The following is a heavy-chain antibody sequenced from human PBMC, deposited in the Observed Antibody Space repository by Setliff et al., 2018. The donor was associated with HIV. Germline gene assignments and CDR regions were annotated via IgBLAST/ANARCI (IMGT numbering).Heavy chain of an antibody. V-gene: IGHV1-46*01. J-gene: IGHJ4*02. CDR3: ARGHDHGDSYFDY. CDR1: GYTFTNYH. Sequence: GASVKVSCKASGYTFTNYHMHWVRQAPGQGLEWMGIISPRDGIARFAQRFQGRVTITRDTSASTAYMELSSLRSEDTAVYYCARGHDHGDSYFDYWGQGTLVTVSS. CDR2: ISPRDGIA. D-gene: IGHD4-17*01.